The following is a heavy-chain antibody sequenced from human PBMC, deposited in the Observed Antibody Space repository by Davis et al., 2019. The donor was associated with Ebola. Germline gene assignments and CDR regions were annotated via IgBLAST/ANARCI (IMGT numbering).Heavy chain of an antibody. CDR3: VRGRWLQFYYFDY. V-gene: IGHV3-7*01. CDR1: GFTFSSYW. Sequence: GESLKISCAASGFTFSSYWMSWVRQAPGKGLEWVANIKQGGSEKYYVDSVRGRFIISRDDAKNSLYLQMNSLRAEDTAVYYCVRGRWLQFYYFDYWGQGTLVTVSS. CDR2: IKQGGSEK. D-gene: IGHD5-24*01. J-gene: IGHJ4*02.